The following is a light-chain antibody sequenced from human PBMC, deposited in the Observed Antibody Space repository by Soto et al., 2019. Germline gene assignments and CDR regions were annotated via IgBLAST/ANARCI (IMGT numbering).Light chain of an antibody. J-gene: IGLJ1*01. V-gene: IGLV2-14*01. CDR2: DVS. CDR1: SSDVGGYNY. CDR3: SSYTSSITHV. Sequence: QSALTQPASVSGSPGQSITISCTGTSSDVGGYNYVSWHQQHPGKAPKLLIYDVSSRPSGVSNRFSASKSGNTASLTISGLQAEDEADYYCSSYTSSITHVFGTGTKATVL.